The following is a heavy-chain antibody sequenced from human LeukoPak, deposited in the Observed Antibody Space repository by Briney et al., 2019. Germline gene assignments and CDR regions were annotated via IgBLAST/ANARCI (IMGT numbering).Heavy chain of an antibody. V-gene: IGHV4-34*01. CDR1: GGSFSGYY. Sequence: SETLSLTCAVYGGSFSGYYWSWIRQPPGKGLEWIGEINHSGSTNYNPSLKSRVTISVDTSKNQFSLKLSSVTAADTAVYYCARGWAQKYQLLGHTPRYFDYWGQGTLVTVSS. D-gene: IGHD2-2*01. J-gene: IGHJ4*02. CDR3: ARGWAQKYQLLGHTPRYFDY. CDR2: INHSGST.